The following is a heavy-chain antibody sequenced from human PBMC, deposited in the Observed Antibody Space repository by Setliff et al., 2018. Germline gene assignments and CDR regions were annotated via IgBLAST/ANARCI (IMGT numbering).Heavy chain of an antibody. D-gene: IGHD3-10*01. CDR1: GGSINSYY. J-gene: IGHJ4*02. CDR2: IYYSGNSNYDT. Sequence: SETLSLTCIVSGGSINSYYWNWIRQPPGKGLEWIGYIYYSGNSNYDTNYNPSLKSRVTILSDTSKNQFSLILSSVTAADTAVYYCARGLSRGGYWGQGTLVTVSS. CDR3: ARGLSRGGY. V-gene: IGHV4-59*01.